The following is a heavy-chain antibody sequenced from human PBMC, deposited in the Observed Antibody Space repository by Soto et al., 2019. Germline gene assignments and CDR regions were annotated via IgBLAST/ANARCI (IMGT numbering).Heavy chain of an antibody. V-gene: IGHV3-21*01. Sequence: GSRRLSAADAWFSLSGSNMNWVRQAPGKGLEWVSSISSSRSYIYYAYSVKGRFTISRDNANNSLYLQMNSLRAEDTAVYYCAIDTSGYYYDWGLGTLVTASS. CDR3: AIDTSGYYYD. CDR2: ISSSRSYI. D-gene: IGHD3-22*01. J-gene: IGHJ4*02. CDR1: WFSLSGSN.